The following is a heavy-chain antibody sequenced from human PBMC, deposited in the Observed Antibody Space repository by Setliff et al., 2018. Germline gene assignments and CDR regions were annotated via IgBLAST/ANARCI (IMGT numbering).Heavy chain of an antibody. V-gene: IGHV3-11*01. J-gene: IGHJ4*02. CDR3: TRGGVAVAGTYDY. CDR1: GFAFGDYF. CDR2: ISSDGITI. D-gene: IGHD6-19*01. Sequence: PGGSLRLSCAASGFAFGDYFMSWIREAPGKGLEWISYISSDGITIHYADSVKGRFTISRDDSKSIAYLQMNSLKTEDTAVYYCTRGGVAVAGTYDYWGQGTLVTVSS.